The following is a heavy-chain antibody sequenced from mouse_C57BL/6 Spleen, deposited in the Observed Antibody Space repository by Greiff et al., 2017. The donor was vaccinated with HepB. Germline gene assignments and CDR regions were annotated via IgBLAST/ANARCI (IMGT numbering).Heavy chain of an antibody. J-gene: IGHJ3*01. CDR3: ASNYDGSSPFAY. CDR1: GYTFTSYW. Sequence: QVQLQQPGAELVMPGASVKLSCKASGYTFTSYWMHWVKQRPGQGLEWIGEIDPSDSYTNYNQKFKGKSTLTVDKSSSTAYMQLSSLTSEDSAVYYCASNYDGSSPFAYWGQGTLVTVSA. V-gene: IGHV1-69*01. CDR2: IDPSDSYT. D-gene: IGHD1-1*01.